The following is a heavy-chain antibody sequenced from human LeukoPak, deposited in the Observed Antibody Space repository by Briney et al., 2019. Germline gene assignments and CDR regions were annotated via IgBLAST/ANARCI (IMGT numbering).Heavy chain of an antibody. CDR3: ARDPNGDYIGAFEF. CDR2: ITSAGAP. D-gene: IGHD4-17*01. V-gene: IGHV3-23*01. J-gene: IGHJ3*01. CDR1: GFTFSNYA. Sequence: GGSLRLSCAASGFTFSNYAVMWVRQAPRQGLEWVSAITSAGAPRYADSVKGRFTISRDNSKNTLYLQMNSLRAEDTAQYVCARDPNGDYIGAFEFWGQGTGVTVSS.